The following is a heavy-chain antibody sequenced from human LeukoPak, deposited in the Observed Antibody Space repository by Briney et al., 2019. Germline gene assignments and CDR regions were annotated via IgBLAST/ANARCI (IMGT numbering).Heavy chain of an antibody. CDR3: ARAPFRGYTTGWYRYFDS. CDR1: GVIVSGNY. J-gene: IGHJ4*02. CDR2: IYSGGRA. D-gene: IGHD6-19*01. Sequence: GGSLRHSCAASGVIVSGNYMSWVRQAPGKGLEWVSVIYSGGRAYYADSVKGRFTISRDGSKNTLFLQMDSLRAEDTAVYYCARAPFRGYTTGWYRYFDSWGQGTLVTVSS. V-gene: IGHV3-66*01.